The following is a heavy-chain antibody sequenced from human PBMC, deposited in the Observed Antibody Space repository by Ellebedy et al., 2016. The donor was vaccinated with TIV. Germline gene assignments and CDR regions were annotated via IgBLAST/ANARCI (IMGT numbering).Heavy chain of an antibody. CDR1: GGSISSYY. CDR3: ARYPSGGGQWLVRRGASVDY. CDR2: IYTSGST. V-gene: IGHV4-4*07. D-gene: IGHD6-19*01. Sequence: SETLSLTXTVSGGSISSYYWSWIRQPAGKGLEWIGRIYTSGSTNYNPSLKSRVTISVDTSKNQFSLKLSSVTAADTAVYYCARYPSGGGQWLVRRGASVDYWGQGTLVTVSS. J-gene: IGHJ4*02.